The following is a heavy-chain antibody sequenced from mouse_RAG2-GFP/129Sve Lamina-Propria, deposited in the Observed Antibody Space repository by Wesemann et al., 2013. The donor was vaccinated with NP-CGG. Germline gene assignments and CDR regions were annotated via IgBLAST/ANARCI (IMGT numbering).Heavy chain of an antibody. V-gene: IGHV1-58*01. CDR3: ARDYGNWFAY. CDR2: IYIGNGYT. J-gene: IGHJ3*01. CDR1: GYTFTSYG. Sequence: SSVKMSCKTSGYTFTSYGINWVKQRPGQGLEWIGYIYIGNGYTEYNEKFKGKATLTVDTSSSTAYMELHSLTSEDSAVYFCARDYGNWFAYWGQGTLVTVSA. D-gene: IGHD2-1*01.